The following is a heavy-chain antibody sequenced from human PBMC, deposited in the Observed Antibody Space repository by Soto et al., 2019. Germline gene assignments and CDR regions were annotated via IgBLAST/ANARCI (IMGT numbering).Heavy chain of an antibody. Sequence: PSETLSLTCTVSSDSMTPYYWNWIRQSPGKGLEWMGYVYYSGSTNYNPSLESRVSMSVDTSKSQFSLKLSSVTAADTAVYYCARGDRSFIYFDYWGQGTLVTVSS. D-gene: IGHD3-10*01. V-gene: IGHV4-59*01. J-gene: IGHJ4*02. CDR3: ARGDRSFIYFDY. CDR2: VYYSGST. CDR1: SDSMTPYY.